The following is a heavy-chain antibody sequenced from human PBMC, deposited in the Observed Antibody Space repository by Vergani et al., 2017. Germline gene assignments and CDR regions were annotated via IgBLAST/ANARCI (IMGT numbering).Heavy chain of an antibody. CDR2: MYHSGST. J-gene: IGHJ5*02. CDR3: GRVAEFYGLGSRLLDL. V-gene: IGHV4-59*01. D-gene: IGHD3-10*01. Sequence: QVRLQESGPGLVKPSETLSLTCSVSGGSMSGYYWSWIRQPPGKELEWIGYMYHSGSTNYNPSLETLVTISGDTSKNQFSLKLNSVTAADTAVYYCGRVAEFYGLGSRLLDLWGQGIMVTVSS. CDR1: GGSMSGYY.